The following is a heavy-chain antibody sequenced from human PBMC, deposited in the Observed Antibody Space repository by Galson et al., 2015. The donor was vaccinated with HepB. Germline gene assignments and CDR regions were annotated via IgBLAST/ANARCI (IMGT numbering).Heavy chain of an antibody. J-gene: IGHJ4*02. V-gene: IGHV1-18*01. CDR1: GYTFTSYG. CDR2: ISAYNGNT. D-gene: IGHD2-21*02. CDR3: ARDLAYCGGDCYSGACIGY. Sequence: SVKVSCKASGYTFTSYGISWVRQAPGQGLEWMGWISAYNGNTNYAQKLQGRVTMTTDTSTSTAYMELRSLRSDDTAVYYCARDLAYCGGDCYSGACIGYWGQGTLVTVSS.